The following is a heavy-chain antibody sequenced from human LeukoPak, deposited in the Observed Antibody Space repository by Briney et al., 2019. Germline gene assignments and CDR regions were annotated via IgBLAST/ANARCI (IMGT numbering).Heavy chain of an antibody. D-gene: IGHD6-13*01. V-gene: IGHV4-34*01. J-gene: IGHJ4*02. CDR1: GGSFSDYY. CDR3: ASPVYSSSWYLWDY. CDR2: INHSGST. Sequence: PSEALSLTCAVYGGSFSDYYWSWIRQPPGKGLEWIGEINHSGSTYYNPSLKSRVTISVDTSKNQFSLKLSSVTAADTAVYYCASPVYSSSWYLWDYWGQGTLVTVSS.